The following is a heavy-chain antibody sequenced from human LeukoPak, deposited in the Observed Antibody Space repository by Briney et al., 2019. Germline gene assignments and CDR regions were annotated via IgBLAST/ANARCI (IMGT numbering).Heavy chain of an antibody. J-gene: IGHJ4*02. CDR1: GYTFTGSY. V-gene: IGHV1-2*02. CDR2: VNPNIGVT. D-gene: IGHD5-12*01. CDR3: ARGYSGYDRKAKYYFDY. Sequence: ASVKVSCKASGYTFTGSYMHWVRQAPGQGLEWMGWVNPNIGVTNYAQNFQGRVTMTSDTSIDTSYMELSSLRSDDTAVYYCARGYSGYDRKAKYYFDYWGQGTLVTVSS.